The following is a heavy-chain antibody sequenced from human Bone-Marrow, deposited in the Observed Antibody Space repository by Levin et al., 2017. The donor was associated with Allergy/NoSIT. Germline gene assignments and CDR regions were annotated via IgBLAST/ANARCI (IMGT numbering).Heavy chain of an antibody. D-gene: IGHD2-15*01. CDR1: GFTFSSYG. CDR3: AKDWEYCSGGSCYNFDYYYYYGMDV. Sequence: GGSLRLSCAASGFTFSSYGMHWVRQAPGKGLEWVAVISYDGSNKYYADSVKGRFTISRDNSKNTLYLQMNSLRAEDTAVYYCAKDWEYCSGGSCYNFDYYYYYGMDVWGQGTTVTVSS. J-gene: IGHJ6*02. V-gene: IGHV3-30*18. CDR2: ISYDGSNK.